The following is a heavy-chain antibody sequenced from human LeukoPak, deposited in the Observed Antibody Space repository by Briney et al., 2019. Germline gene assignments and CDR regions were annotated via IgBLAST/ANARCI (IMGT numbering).Heavy chain of an antibody. CDR2: ISYDGSNK. V-gene: IGHV3-30*14. CDR1: GFTFSSYA. CDR3: ASRPLDQALTEMAPDY. Sequence: GRSLRLSCAASGFTFSSYAMHWVRQAPGKGLEWVAVISYDGSNKYYADSVKGRFTISRDNSKNTLYLQMNSLRAEDTAVYYCASRPLDQALTEMAPDYWGQGTLVTVSS. D-gene: IGHD5-24*01. J-gene: IGHJ4*02.